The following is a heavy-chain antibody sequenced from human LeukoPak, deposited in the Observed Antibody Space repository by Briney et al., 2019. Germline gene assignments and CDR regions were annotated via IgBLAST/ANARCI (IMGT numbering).Heavy chain of an antibody. Sequence: SQTLSLTCTVSGGSISSGDYYWSWIRQPPGKGLEWIGYIYYSGSTYYNPSLKSRVTISVDTSKNQSSLKLSSVTAADTAVYYCARDQDGGYYDSSGYSNWGQGTLVTVSS. CDR2: IYYSGST. CDR3: ARDQDGGYYDSSGYSN. V-gene: IGHV4-30-4*01. J-gene: IGHJ4*02. CDR1: GGSISSGDYY. D-gene: IGHD3-22*01.